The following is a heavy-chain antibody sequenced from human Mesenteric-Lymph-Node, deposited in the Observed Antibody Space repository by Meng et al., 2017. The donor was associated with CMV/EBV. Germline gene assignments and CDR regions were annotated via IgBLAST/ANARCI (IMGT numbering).Heavy chain of an antibody. CDR3: ATQAGTFWSGYQEAFDI. J-gene: IGHJ3*02. D-gene: IGHD3-3*01. CDR2: IANDGNAI. Sequence: GESLKISCAASGFSFSIFAMHWVRQAPGKGLEWVAYIANDGNAIYYADSVKGRFTISRDDSRNTLYLQMNSLRAEDTAVYYCATQAGTFWSGYQEAFDIWGLGTMVTVSS. CDR1: GFSFSIFA. V-gene: IGHV3-33*05.